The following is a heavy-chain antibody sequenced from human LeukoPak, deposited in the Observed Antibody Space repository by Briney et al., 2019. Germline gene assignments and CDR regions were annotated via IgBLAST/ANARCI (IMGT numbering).Heavy chain of an antibody. D-gene: IGHD2-15*01. CDR2: ISSNGDNT. V-gene: IGHV3-64D*06. Sequence: GAFVRLSCSASGFPFTTYAIHWGRQAPGKGLEYVARISSNGDNTDFADSAKGRFTISRDNSKSTLFLQMNSLRAEDTAVYFCTRDSALLGVAFDLWGQGTVVTVSS. J-gene: IGHJ3*01. CDR1: GFPFTTYA. CDR3: TRDSALLGVAFDL.